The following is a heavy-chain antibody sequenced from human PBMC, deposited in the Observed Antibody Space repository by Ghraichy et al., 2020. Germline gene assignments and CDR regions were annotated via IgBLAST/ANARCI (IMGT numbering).Heavy chain of an antibody. D-gene: IGHD2-15*01. CDR2: INHSGST. CDR3: ARGPPCSGGSCYPGEGNNLDHYSYMDV. Sequence: SETLSPTCAVYGGSFSGYYWSWIRQPPGKGLEWIGEINHSGSTNYKPSLKSRVTISVDMSKNQFSLKLRSVTAADTAVYYCARGPPCSGGSCYPGEGNNLDHYSYMDVWGKGTTVTVSS. CDR1: GGSFSGYY. J-gene: IGHJ6*03. V-gene: IGHV4-34*01.